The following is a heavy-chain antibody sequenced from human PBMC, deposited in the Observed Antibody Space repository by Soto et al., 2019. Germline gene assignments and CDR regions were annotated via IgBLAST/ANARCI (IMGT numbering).Heavy chain of an antibody. Sequence: QVQLQESGPGLVKPSQTLSLTCTVSGGSISSGGYYWSWIRQHPGKGLEWIGYIYYSGSTYYNPSLNSRVTISVDTSKNQFSLKLSSVTAADTAVYYCARDVGWFGEFISYGMDVWGQGTTVTVSS. CDR1: GGSISSGGYY. J-gene: IGHJ6*02. V-gene: IGHV4-31*03. CDR3: ARDVGWFGEFISYGMDV. CDR2: IYYSGST. D-gene: IGHD3-10*01.